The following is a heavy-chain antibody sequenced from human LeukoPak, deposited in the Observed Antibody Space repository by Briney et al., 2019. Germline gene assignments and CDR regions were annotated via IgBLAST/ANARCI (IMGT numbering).Heavy chain of an antibody. CDR1: GFTFSSYS. CDR3: ARGLSPYYYYYMDV. Sequence: GGSLRLSCAASGFTFSSYSMNWVRQAPGKGLEWVSSISTSSSYIYYADSVKGRFTSSRDNAKKSLYLQMNSLRAEDTAVYYCARGLSPYYYYYMDVWGKGTTVTVSS. J-gene: IGHJ6*03. V-gene: IGHV3-21*01. CDR2: ISTSSSYI.